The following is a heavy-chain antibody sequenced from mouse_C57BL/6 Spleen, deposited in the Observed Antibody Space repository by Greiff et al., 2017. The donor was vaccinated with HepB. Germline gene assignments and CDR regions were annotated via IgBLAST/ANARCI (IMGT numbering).Heavy chain of an antibody. CDR1: GFTFSDYY. CDR3: ARDGYYYGSSRHWYFDV. V-gene: IGHV5-16*01. CDR2: INYDGSST. J-gene: IGHJ1*03. D-gene: IGHD1-1*01. Sequence: EVKLVESEGGLVQPGSSMKLSCTASGFTFSDYYMAWVRQVPEKGLEWVANINYDGSSTYYLDSLKSRFIISRDNAKNIPYLQMSSLKSEDTATYYCARDGYYYGSSRHWYFDVWGTGTTVTVSS.